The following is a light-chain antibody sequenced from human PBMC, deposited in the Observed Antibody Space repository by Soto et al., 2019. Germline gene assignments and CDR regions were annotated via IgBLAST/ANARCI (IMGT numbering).Light chain of an antibody. J-gene: IGLJ2*01. CDR1: SSDVGGYNY. CDR2: EVS. Sequence: QSALTQPPSASGSPGQSVTISCTGTSSDVGGYNYVSWYQQHPGKAPKLMISEVSKRPSGVPDRFSGSTSGNTASLTASGHEADDAAYYYCSSFAGNNLLVFGGGTKLTVL. CDR3: SSFAGNNLLV. V-gene: IGLV2-8*01.